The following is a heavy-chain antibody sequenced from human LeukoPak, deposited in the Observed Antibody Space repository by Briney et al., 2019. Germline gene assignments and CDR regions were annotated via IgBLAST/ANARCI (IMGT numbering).Heavy chain of an antibody. J-gene: IGHJ4*02. D-gene: IGHD2-2*01. V-gene: IGHV1-18*01. CDR2: ISTYNGDT. CDR3: ALIPYCTSATCYYFDF. Sequence: ASVKVSCKASGYTFTTYGISWVRQAPGQGLEWMGWISTYNGDTNYAQKLQGRVTMTADTSTSTTYMELRSLRSDDTAVYYCALIPYCTSATCYYFDFWGQGTLVTVSS. CDR1: GYTFTTYG.